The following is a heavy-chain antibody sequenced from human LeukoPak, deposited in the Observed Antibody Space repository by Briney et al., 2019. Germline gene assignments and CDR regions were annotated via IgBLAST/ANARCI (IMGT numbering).Heavy chain of an antibody. CDR1: GFTLCSYK. CDR2: ISSSGSTI. Sequence: PGGPLRLSCAAWGFTLCSYKINWVRQAPGKGLEWVSYISSSGSTIYYADSVKGRFTISRDNAKNSLYLQMNSLRAEDTAVYYCARDRRSSIPVDYWGQGTLVTVSS. D-gene: IGHD2-2*02. V-gene: IGHV3-48*03. J-gene: IGHJ4*02. CDR3: ARDRRSSIPVDY.